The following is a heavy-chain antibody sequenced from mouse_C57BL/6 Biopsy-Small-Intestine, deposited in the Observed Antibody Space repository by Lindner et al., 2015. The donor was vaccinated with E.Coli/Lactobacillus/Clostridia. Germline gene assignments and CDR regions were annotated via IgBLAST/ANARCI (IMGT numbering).Heavy chain of an antibody. D-gene: IGHD2-4*01. Sequence: VQLQESGAELVKPGASVKISCKASGYAFSSYWMNWVKQRPGKSLEWIGQIYPGDGDTNYNGKFKGKATLTADKSSSTAYMQLSSLTSEDSAVYFCARGYDYDEGSWFAYWGQGTLVTVSA. V-gene: IGHV1-80*01. J-gene: IGHJ3*01. CDR3: ARGYDYDEGSWFAY. CDR1: GYAFSSYW. CDR2: IYPGDGDT.